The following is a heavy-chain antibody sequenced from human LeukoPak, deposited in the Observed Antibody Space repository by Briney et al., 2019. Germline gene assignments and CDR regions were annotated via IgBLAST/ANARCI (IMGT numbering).Heavy chain of an antibody. CDR1: GGTFSSYA. J-gene: IGHJ4*02. V-gene: IGHV1-69*05. Sequence: SVKVSCKASGGTFSSYAISWVRQAPGQGLEWMGRIIPIFGTANYAQKFQGRVTITTDESTSTDYMELSSLRSEDTAVYYCARYYYDSSGYYRHWGQGTLVTVSS. CDR2: IIPIFGTA. D-gene: IGHD3-22*01. CDR3: ARYYYDSSGYYRH.